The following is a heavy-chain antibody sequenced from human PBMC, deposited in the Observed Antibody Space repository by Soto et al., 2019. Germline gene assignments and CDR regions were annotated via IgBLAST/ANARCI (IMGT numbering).Heavy chain of an antibody. J-gene: IGHJ6*02. V-gene: IGHV1-18*01. D-gene: IGHD3-22*01. CDR1: GYTFTSYG. CDR2: ISAYNGNT. CDR3: AGDDSSGDYYYGMDV. Sequence: QVQLVQSGAEVKKPGASVKVSCKASGYTFTSYGISWVRQAPGQGLEWMGWISAYNGNTNYAQKLQGRVTMTTEASTSTAYMELRSLRSDDTAVYYCAGDDSSGDYYYGMDVWGQGTTVTVSS.